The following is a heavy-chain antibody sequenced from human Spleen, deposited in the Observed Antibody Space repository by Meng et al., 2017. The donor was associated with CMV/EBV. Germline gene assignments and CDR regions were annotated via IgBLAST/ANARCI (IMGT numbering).Heavy chain of an antibody. Sequence: GESLKISCAASGFTFSMYWMTWVRQAPGKGLEWVANIKQDGSEKYYVDSVKGRFTISRDNAKNSLYLQMNSLRAEDTAVYYCARVSTIRFDYWGQGTLVTVSS. V-gene: IGHV3-7*01. CDR2: IKQDGSEK. CDR3: ARVSTIRFDY. J-gene: IGHJ4*02. D-gene: IGHD5/OR15-5a*01. CDR1: GFTFSMYW.